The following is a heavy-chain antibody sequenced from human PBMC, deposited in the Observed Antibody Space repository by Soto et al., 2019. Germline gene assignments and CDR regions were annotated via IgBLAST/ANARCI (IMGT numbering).Heavy chain of an antibody. CDR3: ANSPRYFDWLFDY. D-gene: IGHD3-9*01. CDR1: GFTFSSYA. CDR2: ISGSGGST. Sequence: GGSLRLSCAASGFTFSSYAMSWVRQAPGKGLEWVSAISGSGGSTYYADSVKGRFTISRDNSKNTLYLQMNSLRAEDTAVYYCANSPRYFDWLFDYWGQGTLVTVSS. V-gene: IGHV3-23*01. J-gene: IGHJ4*02.